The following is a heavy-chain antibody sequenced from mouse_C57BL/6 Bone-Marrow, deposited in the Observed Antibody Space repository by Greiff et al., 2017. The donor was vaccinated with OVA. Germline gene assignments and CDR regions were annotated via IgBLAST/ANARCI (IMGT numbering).Heavy chain of an antibody. CDR3: AREGVYSYYAMDY. J-gene: IGHJ4*01. CDR1: GYTFTSYW. V-gene: IGHV1-64*01. Sequence: QVQLQQPGAELVKPGASVKLSCKASGYTFTSYWMHWVKQRPGQGLEWIGMIHPNSGSTNYNEKFKSKATLTVDKSSSTAYMQLSSLTSEDSAVYYCAREGVYSYYAMDYWGQGTSVTVSS. D-gene: IGHD1-3*01. CDR2: IHPNSGST.